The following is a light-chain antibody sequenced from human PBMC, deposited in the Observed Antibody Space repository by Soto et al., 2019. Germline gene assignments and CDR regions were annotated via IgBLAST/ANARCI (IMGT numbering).Light chain of an antibody. CDR2: EVS. V-gene: IGKV3-11*01. Sequence: EILLTQSPATLSLSPGERATLSCRASQTVSSSLAWYQQKPGQAPRLLIYEVSNRATGIPARFSGSGSGADFTITISSLKYEDFEVYYCQQYNNWTWTFGHGTKVDIK. J-gene: IGKJ1*01. CDR1: QTVSSS. CDR3: QQYNNWTWT.